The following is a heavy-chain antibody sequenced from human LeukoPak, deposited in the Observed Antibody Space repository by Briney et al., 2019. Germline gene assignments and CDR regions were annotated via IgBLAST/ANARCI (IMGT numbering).Heavy chain of an antibody. CDR3: ARTTEGGYTYGYFYYYYMDV. CDR2: TYYSGST. J-gene: IGHJ6*03. V-gene: IGHV4-59*01. D-gene: IGHD5-18*01. Sequence: PSETLSLTCTVSGGSISSYYWSWIRQPPGKGLEWIGYTYYSGSTNYNPSLKSRVTISVDTSKNQFSLKLSSVTAADTAVYYCARTTEGGYTYGYFYYYYMDVWGKGTTVTISS. CDR1: GGSISSYY.